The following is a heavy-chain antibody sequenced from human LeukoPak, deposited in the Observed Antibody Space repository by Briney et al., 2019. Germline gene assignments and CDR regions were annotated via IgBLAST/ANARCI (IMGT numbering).Heavy chain of an antibody. CDR1: GGTFISYA. V-gene: IGHV1-69*13. CDR2: IIPIFGTA. Sequence: ASVKVSCKASGGTFISYAISWVRQAPGQGLEWMGGIIPIFGTANYAQKFQGRVTITADESTSTAYMELSSLRSEDTAVYYCAKREAAGEFDYWGQGTLVTVSS. CDR3: AKREAAGEFDY. D-gene: IGHD3-16*01. J-gene: IGHJ4*02.